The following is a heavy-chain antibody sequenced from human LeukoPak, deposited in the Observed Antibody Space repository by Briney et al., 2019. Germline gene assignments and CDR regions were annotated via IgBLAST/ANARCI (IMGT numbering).Heavy chain of an antibody. J-gene: IGHJ4*02. CDR2: INTNTGNP. V-gene: IGHV7-4-1*02. D-gene: IGHD3-10*01. Sequence: ASVKVSCKASGYTFTSYAMIWMRQAPGQGLEWTGWINTNTGNPTYAQGFTGRFVFSLDTSVSTASLQINTLKAEDTAVYYCARVVPGTYFDYWGQGTLVTVSS. CDR3: ARVVPGTYFDY. CDR1: GYTFTSYA.